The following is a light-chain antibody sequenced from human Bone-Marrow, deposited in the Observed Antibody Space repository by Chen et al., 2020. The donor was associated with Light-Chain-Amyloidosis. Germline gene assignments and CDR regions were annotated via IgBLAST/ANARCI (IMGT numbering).Light chain of an antibody. CDR2: DVG. J-gene: IGLJ2*01. CDR1: SSDIVGYNY. Sequence: QSALTQPRSVSGSPEQLVTISCTGTSSDIVGYNYVSWYQQHPGKAPKFMIYDVGERPSGVPVRFSGSQSVNPASLTISGLQADDEAYYYCCSHAVSYNLLFGGVTKLTVL. CDR3: CSHAVSYNLL. V-gene: IGLV2-11*01.